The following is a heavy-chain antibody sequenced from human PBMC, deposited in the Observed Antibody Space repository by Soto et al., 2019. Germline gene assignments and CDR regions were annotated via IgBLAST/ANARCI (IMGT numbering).Heavy chain of an antibody. V-gene: IGHV3-23*01. CDR1: GFTFSSYA. CDR3: AKESYYYDSSGYYDLPFDY. Sequence: EVQLLESGGGLVQPGGSLRLSCAASGFTFSSYAMSWVRQAPGKGLEWVSAISGSGGSTYYADSVKGRFTISRDNSKKTLYLQMNSMRAEYTPVYYCAKESYYYDSSGYYDLPFDYGGQGTLVPVSS. J-gene: IGHJ4*02. CDR2: ISGSGGST. D-gene: IGHD3-22*01.